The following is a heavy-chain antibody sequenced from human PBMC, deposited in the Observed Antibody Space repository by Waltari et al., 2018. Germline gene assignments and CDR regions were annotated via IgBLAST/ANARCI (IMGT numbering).Heavy chain of an antibody. D-gene: IGHD4-17*01. Sequence: EVQLVESGGGLVQPGGSLRLSCAASGFTVRSNYMSWVRQAPGKGLEWVSVIYSGGSTYYADSVKGRFTISRDNSKNTLYLQMNSLRAEDTAVYYCARGPTVTTFDYWGQGTLVTVSS. CDR1: GFTVRSNY. CDR3: ARGPTVTTFDY. V-gene: IGHV3-66*02. CDR2: IYSGGST. J-gene: IGHJ4*02.